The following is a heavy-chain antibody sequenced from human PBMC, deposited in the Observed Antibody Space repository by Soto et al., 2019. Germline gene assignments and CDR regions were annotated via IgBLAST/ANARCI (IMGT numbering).Heavy chain of an antibody. CDR1: GYTFTSYG. CDR3: ALRYYYDSSGYYDFDY. J-gene: IGHJ4*02. CDR2: ISAYNGNT. D-gene: IGHD3-22*01. V-gene: IGHV1-18*01. Sequence: GASVKVSCKASGYTFTSYGISWVRQAPGQGLEWMGWISAYNGNTNYAQKLQGRVTMTTDTSTSTAYMELRSLRSDDTAVYYCALRYYYDSSGYYDFDYWGQGTLVTVSS.